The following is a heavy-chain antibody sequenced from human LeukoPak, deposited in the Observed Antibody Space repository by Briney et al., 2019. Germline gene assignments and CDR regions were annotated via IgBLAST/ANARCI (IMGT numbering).Heavy chain of an antibody. D-gene: IGHD3-16*01. CDR2: SYHSGTT. CDR3: TRCLGGTLDDS. CDR1: NYTISSGYQ. V-gene: IGHV4-38-2*02. Sequence: SETLSLTCTGSNYTISSGYQWAWVQRPPVEGLGWIATSYHSGTTSYTPSLQSRFTISIDTSTNQFSLQMRSVKAADTAVYSCTRCLGGTLDDSWGQGTLVTVSS. J-gene: IGHJ4*02.